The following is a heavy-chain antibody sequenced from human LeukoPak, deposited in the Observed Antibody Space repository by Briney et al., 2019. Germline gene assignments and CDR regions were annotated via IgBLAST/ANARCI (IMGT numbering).Heavy chain of an antibody. J-gene: IGHJ3*02. CDR2: IKPNSGGI. V-gene: IGHV1-2*02. CDR1: GYTFTGYY. CDR3: ARGPESGSYYSGYDGAFDI. Sequence: ASVKVSCKASGYTFTGYYMHWVRQAPGQGLEWMGWIKPNSGGINYAQKFQGRVTMTRDTSISTAYMDLRRLISDDTAVYYCARGPESGSYYSGYDGAFDIWGQGTMVTVSS. D-gene: IGHD1-26*01.